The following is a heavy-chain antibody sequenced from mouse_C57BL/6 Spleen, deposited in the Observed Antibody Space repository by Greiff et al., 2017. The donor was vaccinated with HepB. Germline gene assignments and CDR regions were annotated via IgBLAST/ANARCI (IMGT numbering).Heavy chain of an antibody. Sequence: QVQLQQSGAELVRPGASVTLSCKASGYTFTDYEMHWVKQTPVHGLEWIGAIDPETGGTAYNQKFKGKAILTADKSSSTAYMELRSLTSEDSAVYYCTRRYSYYSTGWGQGTTLTVSS. D-gene: IGHD2-5*01. CDR3: TRRYSYYSTG. CDR1: GYTFTDYE. V-gene: IGHV1-15*01. J-gene: IGHJ2*01. CDR2: IDPETGGT.